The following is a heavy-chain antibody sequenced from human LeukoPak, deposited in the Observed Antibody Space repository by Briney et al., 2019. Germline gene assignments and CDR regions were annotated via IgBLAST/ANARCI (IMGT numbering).Heavy chain of an antibody. V-gene: IGHV4-39*01. CDR1: GGSISSYY. D-gene: IGHD4-17*01. J-gene: IGHJ4*02. CDR2: IYYSGRT. CDR3: ARRRFLRGPDVVNPFDY. Sequence: SETLSLTCTVSGGSISSYYWGWIRQPPGKGLEWIATIYYSGRTYYNPSLKSRVTISVDTSKNQFSLKVSSVTAADTAVYYCARRRFLRGPDVVNPFDYWGQGTLVTVSS.